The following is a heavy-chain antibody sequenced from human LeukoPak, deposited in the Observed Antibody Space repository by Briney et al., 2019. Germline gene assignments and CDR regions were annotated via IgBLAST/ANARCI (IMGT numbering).Heavy chain of an antibody. J-gene: IGHJ4*02. CDR2: ITNSGGGT. CDR1: GFTFSSYA. D-gene: IGHD1-26*01. CDR3: VKFVGAKGY. V-gene: IGHV3-23*01. Sequence: GGSLRLSCEASGFTFSSYAMTWVRQAPGKGLEWVSAITNSGGGTYYADSVKGRFTISRDNSKNTLYLQMNSLKDEDTAVYYCVKFVGAKGYWGQGTLVTVSS.